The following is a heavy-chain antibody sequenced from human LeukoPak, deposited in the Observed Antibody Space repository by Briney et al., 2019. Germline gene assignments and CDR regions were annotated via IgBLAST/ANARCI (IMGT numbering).Heavy chain of an antibody. CDR3: ARDESGYHDY. D-gene: IGHD5-12*01. V-gene: IGHV3-7*03. J-gene: IGHJ4*02. CDR1: GFIFSSYW. Sequence: PGGSLRLSCAASGFIFSSYWMSWVRQAPGKGLEWVANIKQDGSEKYYVDSVKGRFTISRDNAKNSLYLQMNSLRAEDTAVYYCARDESGYHDYWGQGTLVTVSS. CDR2: IKQDGSEK.